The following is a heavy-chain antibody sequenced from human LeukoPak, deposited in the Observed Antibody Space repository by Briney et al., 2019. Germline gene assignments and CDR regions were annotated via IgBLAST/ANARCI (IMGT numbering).Heavy chain of an antibody. CDR3: AKDLEMATMGVCDY. Sequence: GGSLRLSCAASGFAFSNYGMNWVRQAPGKGLEWVAVISYDGSNKYYADSVKGRFTISRDNSKNTLNLQMNSLRAEDTACYYCAKDLEMATMGVCDYWGQGTLVTVSS. CDR1: GFAFSNYG. CDR2: ISYDGSNK. J-gene: IGHJ4*02. D-gene: IGHD5-24*01. V-gene: IGHV3-30*18.